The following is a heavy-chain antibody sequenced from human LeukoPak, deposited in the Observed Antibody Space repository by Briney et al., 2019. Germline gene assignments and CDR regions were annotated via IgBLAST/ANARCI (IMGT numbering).Heavy chain of an antibody. V-gene: IGHV1-2*02. CDR2: INPNSGGT. Sequence: ASVKVSCKASGYTFTGYYMHWVRQAPGQGLEWMGWINPNSGGTNYAQKFQGRGTMTRDTSISTAYMELSRLRSDDTAVYYCARSHSRVVVAATPFGYWGQGTLVTVSS. D-gene: IGHD2-15*01. CDR3: ARSHSRVVVAATPFGY. J-gene: IGHJ4*02. CDR1: GYTFTGYY.